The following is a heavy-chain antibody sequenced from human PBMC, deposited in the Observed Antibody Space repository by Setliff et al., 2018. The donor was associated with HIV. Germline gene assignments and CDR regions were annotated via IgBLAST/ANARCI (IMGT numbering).Heavy chain of an antibody. Sequence: SETLSLTCSVSGVSISSYYWSWIRHSPGKGLEWIGIIFPRGATNYNPSLTSRVTISVDTSKNHLFLKLTSVTTADTAVYFCAKSSPSIGYITDCWGQGAPVTVSS. CDR1: GVSISSYY. J-gene: IGHJ4*02. CDR3: AKSSPSIGYITDC. V-gene: IGHV4-59*01. D-gene: IGHD5-12*01. CDR2: IFPRGAT.